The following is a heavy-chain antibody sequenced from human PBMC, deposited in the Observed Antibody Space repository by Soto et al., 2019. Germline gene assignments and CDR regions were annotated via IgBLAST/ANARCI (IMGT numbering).Heavy chain of an antibody. CDR2: ISSSGSFM. J-gene: IGHJ4*02. D-gene: IGHD1-7*01. Sequence: GGSLRLSCAASGFSFSSDSMGWVRQAPGKGLEWVSSISSSGSFMNYADSVKGRFTISRDNAKNSPYLQMSGLKDEDTAVYYCARDPPTGTTLDWADSWGQGTLVTVSS. CDR3: ARDPPTGTTLDWADS. CDR1: GFSFSSDS. V-gene: IGHV3-21*01.